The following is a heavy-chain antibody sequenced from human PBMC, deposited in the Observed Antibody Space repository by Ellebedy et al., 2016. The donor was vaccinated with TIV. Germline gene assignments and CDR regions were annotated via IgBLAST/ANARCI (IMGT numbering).Heavy chain of an antibody. CDR2: ISYSGGT. V-gene: IGHV4-39*02. CDR1: GGSISSSPYH. D-gene: IGHD2-2*01. CDR3: GWDCSSTSCRGGY. Sequence: MPSETLSLTCTVSGGSISSSPYHWGWIRQPPGKGLEWIGSISYSGGTYYSPSLKSRVTLSVDTSKNHFSLQLSAVTAAETAVYYCGWDCSSTSCRGGYWGRGTLVTVSS. J-gene: IGHJ4*02.